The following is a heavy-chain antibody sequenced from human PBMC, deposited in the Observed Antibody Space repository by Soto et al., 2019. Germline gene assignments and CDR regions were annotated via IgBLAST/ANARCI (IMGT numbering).Heavy chain of an antibody. D-gene: IGHD3-10*01. CDR2: IYAGDSDT. CDR1: GYNFATYW. Sequence: PGESLKISCQSSGYNFATYWIGWVRQMPGKGLEWLGVIYAGDSDTRYSPSFQGQVTFSVDKSISTASLQWSSLEASDTAMYYCARQFYGSGVHIGRGFDLWGQGTMVTVSS. V-gene: IGHV5-51*01. CDR3: ARQFYGSGVHIGRGFDL. J-gene: IGHJ3*01.